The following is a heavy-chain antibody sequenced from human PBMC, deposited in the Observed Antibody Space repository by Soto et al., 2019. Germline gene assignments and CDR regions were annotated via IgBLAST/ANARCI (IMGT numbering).Heavy chain of an antibody. V-gene: IGHV1-3*01. CDR3: ARDYSNYVFHFDY. CDR2: INAGNGNT. J-gene: IGHJ4*02. Sequence: QAQLVQSGAEVKKPGASVKVSCKASGYTFTSYDIHWVRQAPGQRLEWMGWINAGNGNTKYSQKFQGRVTITRDTSASTAYMELSSLRSEDTAVYYCARDYSNYVFHFDYWGQGTLVTVSS. CDR1: GYTFTSYD. D-gene: IGHD4-4*01.